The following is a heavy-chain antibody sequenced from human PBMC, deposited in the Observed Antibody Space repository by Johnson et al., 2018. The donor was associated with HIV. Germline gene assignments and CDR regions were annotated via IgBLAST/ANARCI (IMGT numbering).Heavy chain of an antibody. Sequence: GGGLVQPGGSLRLSCAASGFIFSSYAMHWVRQAPGKGLQYVSAISSNGGSTYYANSVKGRFTISRDNSRNTLYLQMGRLRVEDMAVYYCARDVASVYGSGDHAFDIWGQGTMVTVSS. V-gene: IGHV3-64*01. CDR3: ARDVASVYGSGDHAFDI. CDR1: GFIFSSYA. J-gene: IGHJ3*02. CDR2: ISSNGGST. D-gene: IGHD3-10*01.